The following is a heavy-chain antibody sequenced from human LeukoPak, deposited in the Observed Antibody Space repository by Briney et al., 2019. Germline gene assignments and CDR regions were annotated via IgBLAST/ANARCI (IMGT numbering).Heavy chain of an antibody. Sequence: PGGSLRLSCAASGFTFSSYAMSWVRQAPGKGLEWVSAISGSGGSTYYADSVKGRFTISRDNSKNPLYLQMNSLRAEDTAVYYCTKDRGIVVVPAMDWFDPWGQGTLVTVSS. V-gene: IGHV3-23*01. CDR1: GFTFSSYA. J-gene: IGHJ5*02. CDR3: TKDRGIVVVPAMDWFDP. CDR2: ISGSGGST. D-gene: IGHD2-2*01.